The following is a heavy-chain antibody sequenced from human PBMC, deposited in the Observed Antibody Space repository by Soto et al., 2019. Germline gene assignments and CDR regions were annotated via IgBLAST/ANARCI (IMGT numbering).Heavy chain of an antibody. CDR1: GGTFSSYA. D-gene: IGHD6-19*01. CDR2: IIPIFGTA. Sequence: QVQLVQSGAEVKKPGSSVKVSCKASGGTFSSYAISWVRQAPGQGLEWMGGIIPIFGTANYAQKFQGRVTITADESTRTAYMERSSLRSEDTAVYYCARGGEAVAGTGWFDPWGQGTLVTVSS. J-gene: IGHJ5*02. CDR3: ARGGEAVAGTGWFDP. V-gene: IGHV1-69*01.